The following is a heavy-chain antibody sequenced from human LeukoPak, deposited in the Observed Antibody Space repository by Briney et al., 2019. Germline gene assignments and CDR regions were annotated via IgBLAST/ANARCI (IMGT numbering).Heavy chain of an antibody. CDR3: ARGRTTLSLYYYDSSGYYYFDY. CDR1: GYTFTSYG. J-gene: IGHJ4*02. CDR2: ISAYNGNT. D-gene: IGHD3-22*01. V-gene: IGHV1-18*01. Sequence: ASVKVSCKASGYTFTSYGISWVRQAPGQGLEWMGWISAYNGNTNYAQKLQGRVTMTTDTSTSTAYMELRSLRSDDTAVYYCARGRTTLSLYYYDSSGYYYFDYWGQGTLVTVSS.